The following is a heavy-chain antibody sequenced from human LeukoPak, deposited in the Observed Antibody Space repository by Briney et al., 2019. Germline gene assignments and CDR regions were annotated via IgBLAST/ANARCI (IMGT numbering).Heavy chain of an antibody. V-gene: IGHV3-7*01. CDR3: AKDWFGERGDAFEI. CDR2: INHDGRET. Sequence: GGSLRLSCLCSGFNFRYFWMSWVRQAPGKGLEWVANINHDGRETNYADSVKGRFIISRDNAKDSLYLQMNSLRAEDAAVYYCAKDWFGERGDAFEIWGQGTMVTVSS. J-gene: IGHJ3*02. D-gene: IGHD3-10*01. CDR1: GFNFRYFW.